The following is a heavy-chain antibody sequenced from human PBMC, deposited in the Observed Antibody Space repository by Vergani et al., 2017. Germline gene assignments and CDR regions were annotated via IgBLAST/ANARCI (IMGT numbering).Heavy chain of an antibody. J-gene: IGHJ4*02. CDR2: ISSSGGST. CDR3: ANGGGWGSYHFFDY. D-gene: IGHD3-16*02. V-gene: IGHV3-23*01. Sequence: EVQLLESGGGLVQPGGSLRLSCAASGFTFSSYAMSWVRQAPGKGLEWGSAISSSGGSTYYADSVEGRFTISRDKSKNTLYLQMNSLRAEDTAVYYCANGGGWGSYHFFDYWGQGTLVTVSS. CDR1: GFTFSSYA.